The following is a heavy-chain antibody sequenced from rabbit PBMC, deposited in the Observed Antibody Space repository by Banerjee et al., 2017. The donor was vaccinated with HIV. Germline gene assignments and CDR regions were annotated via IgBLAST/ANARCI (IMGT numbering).Heavy chain of an antibody. CDR3: AIDLAGVIGWNFNF. J-gene: IGHJ4*01. Sequence: QEQLEESGGDLVKPEGSLTLTCTASGFSFSNKYVMCWVRQAPGKGLEWIACINTSSGNTVYASWAKGRFAISKTSSTTVTLQMTSLTAADTATYFCAIDLAGVIGWNFNFWGPGTLVTVS. V-gene: IGHV1S45*01. CDR1: GFSFSNKYV. CDR2: INTSSGNT. D-gene: IGHD4-1*01.